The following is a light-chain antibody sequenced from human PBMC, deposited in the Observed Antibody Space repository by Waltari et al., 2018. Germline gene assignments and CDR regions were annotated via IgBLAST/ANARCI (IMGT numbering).Light chain of an antibody. J-gene: IGLJ2*01. CDR2: DVN. CDR1: SSDVGGYTD. Sequence: QSALTQPRSVSGSPGQSVTIPCTGTSSDVGGYTDVSWYQQHPGKAPKFMIYDVNKRPSGVPDRFSGSKSGNTASLTISGLQAEDEADYYCCSYAGSYTFVFGGGTKLTVL. V-gene: IGLV2-11*01. CDR3: CSYAGSYTFV.